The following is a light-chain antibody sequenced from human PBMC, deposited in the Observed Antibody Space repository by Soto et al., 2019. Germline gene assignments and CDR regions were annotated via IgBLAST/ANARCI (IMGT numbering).Light chain of an antibody. CDR3: QQYGSSIT. Sequence: EIVLTQSPGTLSLSPGERATLSCRASQSVSNNYLAWYKQKPGQAPRLLIYGASNRATGIPDRFSGSGSGTDFTLTIRRLEPEDFAMFYCQQYGSSITFGQGTRLEIK. CDR2: GAS. CDR1: QSVSNNY. V-gene: IGKV3-20*01. J-gene: IGKJ5*01.